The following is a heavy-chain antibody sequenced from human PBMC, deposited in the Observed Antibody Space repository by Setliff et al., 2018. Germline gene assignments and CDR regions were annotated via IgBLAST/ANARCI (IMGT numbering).Heavy chain of an antibody. V-gene: IGHV7-4-1*02. J-gene: IGHJ6*03. CDR3: ARSSISCYYACNYNYMDV. Sequence: GASVKVSCKASGGNFTNYGVSWVRQAPGQGPEWMGWINTNSGNPTYAQGFTGRFVFSLDTSVSTAYLQISSLKAEDTAIYYCARSSISCYYACNYNYMDVWGKGTTVTVSS. D-gene: IGHD2-2*01. CDR2: INTNSGNP. CDR1: GGNFTNYG.